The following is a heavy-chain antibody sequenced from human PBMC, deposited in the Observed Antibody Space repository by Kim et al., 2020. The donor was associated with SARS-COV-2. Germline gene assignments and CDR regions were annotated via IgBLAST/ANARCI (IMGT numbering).Heavy chain of an antibody. D-gene: IGHD3-22*01. CDR2: ISSSSSYT. CDR3: ARWGGMIVGTFNYYYYGMDV. J-gene: IGHJ6*02. CDR1: GFTFSDYY. Sequence: GGSLRLSCAASGFTFSDYYMSWIRQAPGKGLEWVSYISSSSSYTNYADSVKGRFTISRDNAKNSLYLQMNSLRAEDTAVYYCARWGGMIVGTFNYYYYGMDVWGQGTTVTVSS. V-gene: IGHV3-11*06.